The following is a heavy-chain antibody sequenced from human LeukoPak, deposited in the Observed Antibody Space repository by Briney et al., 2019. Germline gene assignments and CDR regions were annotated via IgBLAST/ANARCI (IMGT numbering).Heavy chain of an antibody. Sequence: AGGSLRLSCAASGFTFGTYWMVWVRQAPGRGLERVANINPDGSERQYADSIKGRFTITRDNAKNSLYLQMNSLRAEDTAVYYCVRDIGYGDVWGKGTPVTVSS. V-gene: IGHV3-7*01. CDR2: INPDGSER. D-gene: IGHD5-18*01. CDR1: GFTFGTYW. CDR3: VRDIGYGDV. J-gene: IGHJ6*04.